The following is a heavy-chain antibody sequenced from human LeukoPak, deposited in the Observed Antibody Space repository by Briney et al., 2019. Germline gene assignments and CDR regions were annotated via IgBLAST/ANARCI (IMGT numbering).Heavy chain of an antibody. CDR2: MNPNSGGT. V-gene: IGHV1-2*02. Sequence: ASVKVSCKASGYTFTGYYMHWVRQSPRQGLEGMGWMNPNSGGTNYAQKFQGRVTMTRDTSISTAYMELSRLRSDDTAVYYSARNPVRGVIIGGYWGQGTLVTVSS. CDR3: ARNPVRGVIIGGY. CDR1: GYTFTGYY. J-gene: IGHJ4*02. D-gene: IGHD3-10*01.